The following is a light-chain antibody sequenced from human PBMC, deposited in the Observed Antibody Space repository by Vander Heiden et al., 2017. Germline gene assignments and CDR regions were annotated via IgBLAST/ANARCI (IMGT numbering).Light chain of an antibody. V-gene: IGKV3-15*01. CDR2: GAS. CDR1: QSVSSN. CDR3: QQDNNWLRT. J-gene: IGKJ1*01. Sequence: EIVMTQSPATLSVSPGDRATLSCRASQSVSSNLAWYQQKPGQAPRLLIYGASTRATGIPARFSGSGSGTEFTLTISSLQSEDFAVYYCQQDNNWLRTFGPGTKVEIK.